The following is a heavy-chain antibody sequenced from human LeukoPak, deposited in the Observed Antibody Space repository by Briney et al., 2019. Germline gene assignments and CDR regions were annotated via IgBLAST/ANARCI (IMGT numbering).Heavy chain of an antibody. D-gene: IGHD3-10*01. Sequence: SETLSLTCSVSGASVISGGFYWGWLRQPPGKGLEWIATVYYTGSTYYNPSLKSRVTISIDTSKNQFSLSLRSLIAADTAVYYCARHSGSGSLSRPFDPWGQGTLVTVSS. V-gene: IGHV4-39*01. CDR2: VYYTGST. CDR1: GASVISGGFY. CDR3: ARHSGSGSLSRPFDP. J-gene: IGHJ5*02.